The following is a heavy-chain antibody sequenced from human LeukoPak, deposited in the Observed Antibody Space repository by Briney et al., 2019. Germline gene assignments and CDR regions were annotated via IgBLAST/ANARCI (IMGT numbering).Heavy chain of an antibody. D-gene: IGHD6-13*01. J-gene: IGHJ4*02. Sequence: GGSLRLSCAASGFTFSTYGMHWVGQAPGEGLEWVAFIQYDGTSKYYADSVKGRFTISRDNSKNTLYLQMTSLRAEDTAVYYCAKDRVTAAGYYFDYWGQGTLVTVSS. CDR3: AKDRVTAAGYYFDY. CDR1: GFTFSTYG. V-gene: IGHV3-30*02. CDR2: IQYDGTSK.